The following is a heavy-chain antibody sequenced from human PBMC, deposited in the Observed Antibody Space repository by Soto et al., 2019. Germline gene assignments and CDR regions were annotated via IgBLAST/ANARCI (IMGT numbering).Heavy chain of an antibody. V-gene: IGHV4-30-4*01. Sequence: PSETLSLTCTVSGGSISSGDFYWSWIRQPPGRGLEWIGYIPYSGSTYYNTSLKSRVTISVDTSKNQFSLKLNSVTAADTAVYYCARGGPTGGSYKYNWFDPWGQGTLVTVSS. CDR1: GGSISSGDFY. CDR2: IPYSGST. J-gene: IGHJ5*02. CDR3: ARGGPTGGSYKYNWFDP. D-gene: IGHD2-15*01.